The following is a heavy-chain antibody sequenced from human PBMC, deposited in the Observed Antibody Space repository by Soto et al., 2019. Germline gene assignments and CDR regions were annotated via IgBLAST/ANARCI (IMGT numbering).Heavy chain of an antibody. CDR3: ARGGHTGTNAFDI. J-gene: IGHJ3*02. D-gene: IGHD1-1*01. CDR1: GGSISSYY. Sequence: QVQLQESGPGLVKPSETLSLTCTVSGGSISSYYWSWIRQPPGKGLEWIGYIYYSGSTNYNPSLKSRVTISVDTSKNQFSLNLSCVTAADTAVYYCARGGHTGTNAFDIWGQGTMVTVSS. V-gene: IGHV4-59*01. CDR2: IYYSGST.